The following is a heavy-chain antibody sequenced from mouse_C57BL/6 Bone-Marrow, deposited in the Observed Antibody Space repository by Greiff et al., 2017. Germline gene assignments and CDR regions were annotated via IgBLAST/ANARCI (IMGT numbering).Heavy chain of an antibody. CDR2: IDPSDSYT. Sequence: QVQLQQPGAELVMPGASVKLSCKASGYTFTSYWMHWVKQRPGQGLEWIGEIDPSDSYTNYNQKFKGKSTLTVDKYSSTAYMQLSSLTSEDSAVSYSARGAYGYVLFAYWGQGTLVTVSA. V-gene: IGHV1-69*01. J-gene: IGHJ3*01. CDR3: ARGAYGYVLFAY. D-gene: IGHD2-2*01. CDR1: GYTFTSYW.